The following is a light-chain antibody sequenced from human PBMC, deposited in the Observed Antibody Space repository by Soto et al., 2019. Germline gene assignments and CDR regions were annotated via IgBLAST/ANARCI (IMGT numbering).Light chain of an antibody. CDR3: SSYTNINARACV. V-gene: IGLV2-14*01. CDR1: SGDVGSYNR. CDR2: EVT. Sequence: QSALNQPASVSGSPGQSSTISCTGTSGDVGSYNRVSWYQQHPGKAPKLIIYEVTDRPSGVSNRFSGSKSGNTASLTISGLQAEDEAEYYCSSYTNINARACVFGTGTKLTVL. J-gene: IGLJ1*01.